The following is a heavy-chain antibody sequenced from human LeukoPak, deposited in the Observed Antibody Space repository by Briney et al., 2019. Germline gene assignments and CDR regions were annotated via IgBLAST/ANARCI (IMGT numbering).Heavy chain of an antibody. J-gene: IGHJ6*04. CDR2: IKQDGSEK. D-gene: IGHD3-10*01. CDR1: GFTFSSYW. V-gene: IGHV3-7*03. CDR3: AREMVRGVMGYYGMDV. Sequence: GGSLRLSCAASGFTFSSYWMSWVRQAPVKGLEWVANIKQDGSEKYYVDSEKGRFTISRDNAKNSLYLQMNSLRAEDTAVYYCAREMVRGVMGYYGMDVWGKGTTVTVSS.